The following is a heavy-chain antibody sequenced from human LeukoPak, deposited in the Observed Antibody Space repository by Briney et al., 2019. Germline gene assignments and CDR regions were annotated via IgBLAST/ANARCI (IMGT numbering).Heavy chain of an antibody. CDR2: IYDSGST. J-gene: IGHJ4*02. Sequence: SETLSLTCTVSGGSISGYYWSWIRQPPGKGLEWIGYIYDSGSTIYNPSLKSRFTISVDTSKNQFSLKLSSVTAADTAVYYCARDRGDYDSSGYYGYFDYWGQGALVTVSS. CDR1: GGSISGYY. CDR3: ARDRGDYDSSGYYGYFDY. V-gene: IGHV4-59*01. D-gene: IGHD3-22*01.